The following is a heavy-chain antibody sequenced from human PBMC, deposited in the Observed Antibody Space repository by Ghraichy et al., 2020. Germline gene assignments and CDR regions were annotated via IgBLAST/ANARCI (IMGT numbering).Heavy chain of an antibody. CDR3: ARDVDTAMVLLNDY. CDR2: INPNSGGT. D-gene: IGHD5-18*01. Sequence: ASVKVSCKASGYTFTGYYMHWVRQAPGQGLEWMGRINPNSGGTNYAQKFQGRVTMTRDTSISTAYMELSRLRSDDTAVYYCARDVDTAMVLLNDYWGQGTLVTVSS. V-gene: IGHV1-2*06. J-gene: IGHJ4*02. CDR1: GYTFTGYY.